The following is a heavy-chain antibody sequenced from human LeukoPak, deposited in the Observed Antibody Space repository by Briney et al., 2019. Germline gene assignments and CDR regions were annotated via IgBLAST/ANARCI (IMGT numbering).Heavy chain of an antibody. CDR2: IVGSGGRT. CDR3: AKEGDDSGDY. D-gene: IGHD1-26*01. V-gene: IGHV3-23*01. Sequence: GGSLRLSCSESAASRFTFDSYAITWVRQARGKGLEWVSTIVGSGGRTYYADSVKGRFTISRDNSKNTLYLQMSSLRAEDTAIYFCAKEGDDSGDYWDQGTLVTVSS. CDR1: RFTFDSYA. J-gene: IGHJ4*02.